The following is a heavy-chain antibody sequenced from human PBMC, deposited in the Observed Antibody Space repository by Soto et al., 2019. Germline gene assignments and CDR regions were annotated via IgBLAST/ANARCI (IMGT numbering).Heavy chain of an antibody. CDR3: AAAAGTDFGAFDF. J-gene: IGHJ3*01. Sequence: ASVKVSCKASGYTFTSYYMHWVRQAPGQGLEWMGIINPSGGSTSYAQKFQGRVTMTRDTSTSTVYMELSSLRPEDTAVYYCAAAAGTDFGAFDFWGKGTMVTVPS. CDR1: GYTFTSYY. CDR2: INPSGGST. D-gene: IGHD6-13*01. V-gene: IGHV1-46*03.